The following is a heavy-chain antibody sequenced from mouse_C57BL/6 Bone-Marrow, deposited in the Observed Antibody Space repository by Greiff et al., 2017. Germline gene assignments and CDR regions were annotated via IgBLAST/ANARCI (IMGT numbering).Heavy chain of an antibody. Sequence: QFQLQQSGAELARPGASLKLSCTASGFTFTSYGISWVNQRPGQGLEWIGEIYPRSGTTYYTETFKGKATLTADNSSSTASMELSSLSSEDSAVYFFARKGYFDYWGGGTTLTVSS. CDR1: GFTFTSYG. CDR2: IYPRSGTT. V-gene: IGHV1-81*01. J-gene: IGHJ2*01. CDR3: ARKGYFDY.